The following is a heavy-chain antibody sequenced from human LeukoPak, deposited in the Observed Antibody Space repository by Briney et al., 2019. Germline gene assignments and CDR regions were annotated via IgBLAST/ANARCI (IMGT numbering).Heavy chain of an antibody. CDR2: ISSSGSTI. V-gene: IGHV3-11*04. Sequence: GPLRLSCAASGFTFSDYYMSWIRQAPGKGLEWVSYISSSGSTIYYADSVKGRFTISRDNAKNSLYLQMNSLRAEDTAVYYCARDYSSSWYGSLDYWGQGTLVTVSS. D-gene: IGHD6-13*01. CDR1: GFTFSDYY. CDR3: ARDYSSSWYGSLDY. J-gene: IGHJ4*02.